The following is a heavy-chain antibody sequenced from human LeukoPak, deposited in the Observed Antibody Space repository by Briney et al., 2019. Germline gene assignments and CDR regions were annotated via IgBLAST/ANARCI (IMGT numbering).Heavy chain of an antibody. Sequence: PGGSLRLSCAASGFSFSNYEMNWVRQAPGKGLEWVSAISGDGGSTNYADSVQGRFTISRDNSKNTLFLQMNSLRAEDTAVYYCAKGGYSSSWYAFHYWGQGTLVTVSS. CDR1: GFSFSNYE. V-gene: IGHV3-23*01. CDR2: ISGDGGST. J-gene: IGHJ4*02. D-gene: IGHD6-13*01. CDR3: AKGGYSSSWYAFHY.